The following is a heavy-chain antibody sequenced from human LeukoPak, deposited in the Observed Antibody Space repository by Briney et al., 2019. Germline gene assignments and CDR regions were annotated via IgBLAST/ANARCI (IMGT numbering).Heavy chain of an antibody. CDR2: IYYSGST. D-gene: IGHD6-13*01. Sequence: SETLSLTCTVSGGSISSYYWSWIRQPPGKGLEWMGYIYYSGSTNYNPSLKSRATISVDTSKNQFSLKLSSVTAADTAVYYCARAGGSWFPTIDYWGQGTLVTVSS. CDR3: ARAGGSWFPTIDY. CDR1: GGSISSYY. J-gene: IGHJ4*02. V-gene: IGHV4-59*01.